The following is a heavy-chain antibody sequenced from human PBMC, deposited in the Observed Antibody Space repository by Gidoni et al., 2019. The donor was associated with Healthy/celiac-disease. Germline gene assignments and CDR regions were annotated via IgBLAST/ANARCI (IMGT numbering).Heavy chain of an antibody. D-gene: IGHD6-19*01. CDR1: GWSFSGYY. J-gene: IGHJ1*01. Sequence: QVQLQQWGAGLLKPSETLSLTCAVYGWSFSGYYWSWIRQPPGKGLEWIGEINHSGSTNYNPSLKSRVTISVDTSKNQFSLKLSSVTAADTAVYYCARNRRWVAVAGTDWGFQHWGQGTLVTVSS. V-gene: IGHV4-34*01. CDR3: ARNRRWVAVAGTDWGFQH. CDR2: INHSGST.